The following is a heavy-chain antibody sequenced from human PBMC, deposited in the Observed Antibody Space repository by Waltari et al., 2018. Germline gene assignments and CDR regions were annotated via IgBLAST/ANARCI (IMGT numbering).Heavy chain of an antibody. CDR3: ARDRVSVAVVPAAISYYYGMDV. D-gene: IGHD2-2*02. CDR2: INAGNGNT. CDR1: GYTFTSYA. Sequence: QVQLVQSGAEVKKPGASVKVSCKASGYTFTSYAMHWVRQAPGQRLEWMGWINAGNGNTKYSQKFQGRVTITRDTSASTAYMELSSLRSEDTAVYYCARDRVSVAVVPAAISYYYGMDVWGQGTTVTVSS. V-gene: IGHV1-3*01. J-gene: IGHJ6*02.